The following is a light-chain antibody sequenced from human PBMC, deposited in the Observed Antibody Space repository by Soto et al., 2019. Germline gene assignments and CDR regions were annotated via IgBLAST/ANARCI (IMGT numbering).Light chain of an antibody. J-gene: IGKJ1*01. CDR3: QQYNDNWT. CDR2: KAS. Sequence: DIPTTQSPSTLSASVGERVTITCRASQGISSWLAWYQQKPGTAPKLLIYKASTLQTGVPSRFSGSGSGTEFTLTISSLQPDDFATYYCQQYNDNWTFGQGTKV. V-gene: IGKV1-5*03. CDR1: QGISSW.